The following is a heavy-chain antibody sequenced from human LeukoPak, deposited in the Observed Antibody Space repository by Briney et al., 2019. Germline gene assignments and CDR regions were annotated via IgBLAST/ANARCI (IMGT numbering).Heavy chain of an antibody. J-gene: IGHJ4*02. CDR1: GFTFSTYW. V-gene: IGHV3-7*03. Sequence: GGSLRLSCTASGFTFSTYWMDWVRQAPGKGLEWVANIKQDGSEKYYVDSVKGRFTISRDNAKNSLYLQMNSLRAEDTAVYYCVTDLVIKGYFDYWGQGALVTVSS. CDR3: VTDLVIKGYFDY. D-gene: IGHD2-21*01. CDR2: IKQDGSEK.